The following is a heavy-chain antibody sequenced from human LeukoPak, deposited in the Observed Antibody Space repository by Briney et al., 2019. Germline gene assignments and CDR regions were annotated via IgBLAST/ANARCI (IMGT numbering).Heavy chain of an antibody. D-gene: IGHD6-6*01. V-gene: IGHV1-8*01. J-gene: IGHJ6*03. CDR2: MNPNSGNT. CDR1: GYTFTSYD. CDR3: ARGGRYSISRGYYYYYYMDV. Sequence: ASVKVSCKASGYTFTSYDINWVRQATGQGLEWMGWMNPNSGNTGYAQKFQGRVTMTRNTSISTAYMELSSLRSEDTAVYYCARGGRYSISRGYYYYYYMDVWGKGTTVTVSS.